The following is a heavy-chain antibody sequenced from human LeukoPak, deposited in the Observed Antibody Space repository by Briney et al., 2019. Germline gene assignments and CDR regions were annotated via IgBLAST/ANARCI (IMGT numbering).Heavy chain of an antibody. CDR1: GYSFTSYW. J-gene: IGHJ4*02. CDR2: IFPGDSDS. D-gene: IGHD6-19*01. V-gene: IGHV5-51*01. CDR3: ARPYSSGWPYSFEY. Sequence: GESLKISCKGSGYSFTSYWIGWVRQMPGKGLEWVGIIFPGDSDSRYSPSLQGQVTISADTSISTAYLQWSSLKASDTAMYFCARPYSSGWPYSFEYWGQGTLVTVS.